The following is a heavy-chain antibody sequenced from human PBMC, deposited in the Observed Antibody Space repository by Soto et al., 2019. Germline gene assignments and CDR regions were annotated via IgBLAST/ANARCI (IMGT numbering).Heavy chain of an antibody. CDR3: ARRQDAFDI. CDR2: ISYDGSNK. V-gene: IGHV3-30-3*01. J-gene: IGHJ3*02. CDR1: GFTFSSYA. Sequence: GGSLRLSCAASGFTFSSYAMHWVRQAPGKGLEWVAVISYDGSNKYYADSVKGRFTISRDNSKNTLYLQMNSLRAEDTAVYYCARRQDAFDIWGQGTMVTVSS.